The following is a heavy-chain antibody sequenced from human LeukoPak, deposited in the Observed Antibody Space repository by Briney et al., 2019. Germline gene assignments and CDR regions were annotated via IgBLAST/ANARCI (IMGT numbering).Heavy chain of an antibody. Sequence: GGSLRLSCAASGFTFSSYGMHWVRQAPGKGLEWVAVISYDGSNKYYADSVKGRFTISRDNSKNTLYLQMNSLRAEDTAVYYCAKDGLRPIVVVVAAQYFQHWGQGTLVTVSS. CDR1: GFTFSSYG. CDR3: AKDGLRPIVVVVAAQYFQH. D-gene: IGHD2-15*01. CDR2: ISYDGSNK. V-gene: IGHV3-30*18. J-gene: IGHJ1*01.